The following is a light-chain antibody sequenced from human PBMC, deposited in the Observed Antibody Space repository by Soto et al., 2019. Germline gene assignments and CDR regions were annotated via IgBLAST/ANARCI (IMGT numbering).Light chain of an antibody. J-gene: IGKJ5*01. V-gene: IGKV1-33*01. CDR3: QQYDNLIT. Sequence: DIQITQSPASLSSCLLDIVTITFQASQDISNYLNWFQQKPGTAPKLLIYDASKLETGVPSRFSGSGSGTDFTLTISSLQTEDIATYYCQQYDNLITFGQGTRLEIK. CDR2: DAS. CDR1: QDISNY.